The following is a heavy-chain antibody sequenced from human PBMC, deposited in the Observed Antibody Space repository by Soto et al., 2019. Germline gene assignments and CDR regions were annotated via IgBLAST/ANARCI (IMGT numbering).Heavy chain of an antibody. J-gene: IGHJ5*02. CDR3: PHATYHDFWSRSPPLNH. Sequence: QITLKESGPTLVKPTQTLTLTCTFSGFSLSTSGVGVGWIRQPPGRALEWLALIYWHDDKRYGPSLKSRLTVPQDTSNNHLDPTLSNLDPVENAPYYCPHATYHDFWSRSPPLNHWAQGTLVTVTS. V-gene: IGHV2-5*05. D-gene: IGHD3-3*01. CDR2: IYWHDDK. CDR1: GFSLSTSGVG.